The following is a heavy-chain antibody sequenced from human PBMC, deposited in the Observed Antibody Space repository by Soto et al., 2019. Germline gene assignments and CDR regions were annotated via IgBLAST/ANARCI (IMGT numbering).Heavy chain of an antibody. Sequence: SETLSLTCTVSGDSISTDYWSWIRQSPGKGLEWIGFIYYGGTTYYNPSLKSRVTISVDTSKNQFSLKLTSVTAADTAVYYCARDPAPWGQGTLVTVSS. J-gene: IGHJ4*02. CDR2: IYYGGTT. CDR3: ARDPAP. CDR1: GDSISTDY. V-gene: IGHV4-59*12.